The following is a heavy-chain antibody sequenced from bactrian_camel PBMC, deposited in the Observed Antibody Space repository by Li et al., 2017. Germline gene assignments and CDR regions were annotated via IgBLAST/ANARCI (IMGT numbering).Heavy chain of an antibody. J-gene: IGHJ4*01. V-gene: IGHV3S36*01. D-gene: IGHD3*01. CDR2: ISSLGALT. Sequence: VQLVESGGGSVQAGGSLNLSCSGASERIYQACGLASYRQAPGKGLEWVSSISSLGALTYYADSVKGRFTISRDNAENTVYLTMNSLKAEDTAVYYCTADRYDPYILGLDWGQGTQVTVS. CDR3: TADRYDPYILGLD. CDR1: ERIYQACG.